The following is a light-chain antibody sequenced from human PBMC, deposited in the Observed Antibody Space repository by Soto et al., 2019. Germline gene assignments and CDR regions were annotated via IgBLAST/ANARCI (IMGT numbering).Light chain of an antibody. CDR2: GAY. Sequence: DIVLTQSPATLSLSPGERATLSCRASQSLSNNYFAWYQEKPGQSPSLLFYGAYTRAADIPDSFSGSGAGTDFTLTITRLEPEDFAVYYCQNYGGSRPWTFGPGTKVEV. V-gene: IGKV3-20*01. CDR3: QNYGGSRPWT. CDR1: QSLSNNY. J-gene: IGKJ1*01.